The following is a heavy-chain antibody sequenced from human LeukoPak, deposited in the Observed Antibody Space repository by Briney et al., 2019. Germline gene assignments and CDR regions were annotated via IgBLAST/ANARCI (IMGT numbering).Heavy chain of an antibody. V-gene: IGHV3-66*01. CDR2: IYSGDNT. D-gene: IGHD3-9*01. J-gene: IGHJ4*02. CDR3: ARDYYDILTANRQTKSSYFDY. CDR1: GFTVSSNY. Sequence: GGSLRLSCVGSGFTVSSNYMSWVRQAPGKGLEWISFIYSGDNTYYVDSVKGRFTISRDSSKNTLYLQMNSLRAEDTAVYYCARDYYDILTANRQTKSSYFDYWGQGTLVTVSS.